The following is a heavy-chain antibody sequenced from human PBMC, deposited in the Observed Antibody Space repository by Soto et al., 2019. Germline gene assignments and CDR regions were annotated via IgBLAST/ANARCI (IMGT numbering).Heavy chain of an antibody. CDR3: ARWDTMERYFDY. CDR2: IYYSGST. V-gene: IGHV4-59*01. CDR1: GGSISSYY. Sequence: QVQLQESGPGLVKPSETLSLTCTVSGGSISSYYWSWIRQPPGKGLEWIGYIYYSGSTNYNPSLKSRVTISVDTSKNQFSLKLSSVTAADTAVYYCARWDTMERYFDYWGQGTLVTVSS. D-gene: IGHD3-3*01. J-gene: IGHJ4*02.